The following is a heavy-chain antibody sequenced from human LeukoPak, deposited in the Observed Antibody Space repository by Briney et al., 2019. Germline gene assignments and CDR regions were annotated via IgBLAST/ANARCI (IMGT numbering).Heavy chain of an antibody. CDR2: ISGSGGST. D-gene: IGHD3-3*01. Sequence: GGSLRLSCAASGFTFSSYAMNWVRQAPGNGLEWVSAISGSGGSTYYADSVKGRFTISRDNSKNTLYLQMNSLRAEDTAVYYCAKDMYDFGDYWGQGTLVTVSS. V-gene: IGHV3-23*01. CDR3: AKDMYDFGDY. J-gene: IGHJ4*02. CDR1: GFTFSSYA.